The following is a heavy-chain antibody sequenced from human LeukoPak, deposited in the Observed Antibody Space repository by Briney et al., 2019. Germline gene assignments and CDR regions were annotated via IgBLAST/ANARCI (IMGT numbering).Heavy chain of an antibody. CDR2: IYYSGST. D-gene: IGHD1-26*01. V-gene: IGHV4-59*01. Sequence: SETLSLTCTVSGGSISSYHWSWIRQPPGKGLEWIGYIYYSGSTNYNPSLKSRVTISVDTSKNQFSLKLSSVTAADTAVYYCARGWELLPPGAFDIWGQGTMVTVSS. CDR3: ARGWELLPPGAFDI. J-gene: IGHJ3*02. CDR1: GGSISSYH.